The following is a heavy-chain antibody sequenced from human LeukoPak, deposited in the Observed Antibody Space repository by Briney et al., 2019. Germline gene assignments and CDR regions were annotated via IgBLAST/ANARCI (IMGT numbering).Heavy chain of an antibody. D-gene: IGHD6-19*01. Sequence: SETLSLTCTVSGGSISSDGYYWTWLRQRPGKGLEWLGYISYSGSAYYNPSLKSRFTISVDTSKNQFSLKLSSVTAADTAVYYCARGLSRGRYYFDYWGQGTLVTVSS. J-gene: IGHJ4*02. CDR2: ISYSGSA. V-gene: IGHV4-31*03. CDR3: ARGLSRGRYYFDY. CDR1: GGSISSDGYY.